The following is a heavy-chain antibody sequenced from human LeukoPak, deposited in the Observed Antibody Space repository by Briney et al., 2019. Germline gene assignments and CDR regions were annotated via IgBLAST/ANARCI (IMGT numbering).Heavy chain of an antibody. CDR1: GFTFSSYA. V-gene: IGHV3-23*01. CDR3: AKGADYYDSSGYYYD. D-gene: IGHD3-22*01. J-gene: IGHJ4*02. CDR2: ISGSGDST. Sequence: GGSLRLSCGASGFTFSSYAVSWVRQAPGKGLELVSAISGSGDSTYYADSVKGRFTISADNTKNTLYLQMKSLRSEDAAVYYCAKGADYYDSSGYYYDWGQGTLVTVSS.